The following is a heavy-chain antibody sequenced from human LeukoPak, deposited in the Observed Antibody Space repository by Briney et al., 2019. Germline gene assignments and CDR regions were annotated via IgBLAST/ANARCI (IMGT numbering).Heavy chain of an antibody. D-gene: IGHD3-22*01. Sequence: GKSLRLSCAASGFTFSNHGMHWVRQAPGKGLEWVAMIWYDGSDKYYADSVKGRFTISRDNSKNTLYLQMNSLRAEDTAVYYCAKKLYYDSSGYFDYWGQGTLVTVSS. J-gene: IGHJ4*02. CDR1: GFTFSNHG. V-gene: IGHV3-33*06. CDR3: AKKLYYDSSGYFDY. CDR2: IWYDGSDK.